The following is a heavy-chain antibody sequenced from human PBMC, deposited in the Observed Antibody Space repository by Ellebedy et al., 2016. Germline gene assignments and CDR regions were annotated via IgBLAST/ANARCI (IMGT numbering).Heavy chain of an antibody. CDR1: GGSISSGGYS. V-gene: IGHV4-30-2*01. J-gene: IGHJ5*02. CDR3: VLGGSGRLDP. D-gene: IGHD3-10*01. CDR2: IYHSGST. Sequence: SETLSLTCAVSGGSISSGGYSWSWIRQPPGKGLEWIGYIYHSGSTYYNPSLKSRVTISVDTSKNQFSLKLSSVTAADTAVHYCVLGGSGRLDPWGQGTLVTVSS.